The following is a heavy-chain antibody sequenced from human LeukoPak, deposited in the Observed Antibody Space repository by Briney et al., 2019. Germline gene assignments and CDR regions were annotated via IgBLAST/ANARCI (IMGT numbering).Heavy chain of an antibody. Sequence: SVKVSCKASGGAIINYAINWVRQAPGQGLEWMGRIIPIFHRTNYAQKFQGRLTITTDESTRTAYMELSSLRSEDTAEYYCARDIPGSSGYFNDAFDIWGQGTMVTVSS. V-gene: IGHV1-69*05. CDR1: GGAIINYA. J-gene: IGHJ3*02. CDR2: IIPIFHRT. CDR3: ARDIPGSSGYFNDAFDI. D-gene: IGHD3-22*01.